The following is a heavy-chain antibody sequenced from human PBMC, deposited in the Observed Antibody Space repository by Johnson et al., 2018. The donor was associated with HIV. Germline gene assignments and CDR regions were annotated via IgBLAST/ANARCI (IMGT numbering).Heavy chain of an antibody. D-gene: IGHD5-12*01. CDR2: ISGSGGST. J-gene: IGHJ3*02. CDR3: ARHQVVDDAFDI. CDR1: GFTFSSSA. V-gene: IGHV3-23*04. Sequence: VQLVESGGGLVQPGGSLRLSCAASGFTFSSSAMNWVRQAPGEGLEWVSSISGSGGSTYYAESVKGRFSISRDNSKNSLSLQMNSLRAEDTAVYYCARHQVVDDAFDIWGQGTMVTVSS.